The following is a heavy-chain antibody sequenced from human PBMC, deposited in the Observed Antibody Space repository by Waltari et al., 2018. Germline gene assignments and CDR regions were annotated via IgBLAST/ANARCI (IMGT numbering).Heavy chain of an antibody. J-gene: IGHJ2*01. V-gene: IGHV4-61*02. CDR1: GGSISSGSYY. Sequence: QVQLQESGPGLVKPSQTLSLTCTVPGGSISSGSYYWSWIRQPAGKGLEGIGRIYTSGSTNYNPSLKSRVTISVDTSKNQFSLKLSSVTAADTAVYYCARDPVAVADDYWYFDLWGRGTLVTVSS. CDR2: IYTSGST. D-gene: IGHD6-19*01. CDR3: ARDPVAVADDYWYFDL.